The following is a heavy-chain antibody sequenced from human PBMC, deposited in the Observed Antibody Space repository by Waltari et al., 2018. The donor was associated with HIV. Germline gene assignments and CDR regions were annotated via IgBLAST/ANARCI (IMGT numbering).Heavy chain of an antibody. CDR3: ARAGVITMVRGVIRVNWFDP. J-gene: IGHJ5*02. CDR1: GYTFTSYD. V-gene: IGHV1-8*01. Sequence: QVQLVQSGAEVKKPGASVKVSCKASGYTFTSYDINWVRQATGQGLEGMGWMNPNNGNTGTAQKFQGRVTMTRNTSISTAYMELSSLRSEDTAVYYCARAGVITMVRGVIRVNWFDPWGQGTLVTVSS. CDR2: MNPNNGNT. D-gene: IGHD3-10*01.